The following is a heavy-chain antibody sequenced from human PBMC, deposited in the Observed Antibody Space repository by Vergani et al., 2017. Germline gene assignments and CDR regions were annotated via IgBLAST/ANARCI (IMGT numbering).Heavy chain of an antibody. CDR3: TKGSVYYHDSAGHGYDPYTGFDR. CDR2: ISWNSGAV. D-gene: IGHD5-12*01. Sequence: EVDLVESGGGLAQPGGSLRLSCEASGITFWKFGMHWVRHGPGKGLEWVSGISWNSGAVDYADSVRGRFTISRDNAKNSLFLEMNSLRFEDTAVYFCTKGSVYYHDSAGHGYDPYTGFDRWGQGTLVTVSS. J-gene: IGHJ3*01. V-gene: IGHV3-9*01. CDR1: GITFWKFG.